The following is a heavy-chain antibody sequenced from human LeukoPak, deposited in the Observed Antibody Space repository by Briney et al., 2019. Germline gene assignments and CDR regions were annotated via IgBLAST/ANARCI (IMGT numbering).Heavy chain of an antibody. V-gene: IGHV4-61*02. CDR1: GGSISSGSYY. D-gene: IGHD3-3*01. CDR3: ARSLEKTAFDI. J-gene: IGHJ3*02. Sequence: SETLSLTCTVSGGSISSGSYYWSWIRQPAGKGLEWIGRIYTSGSTNYNPSLKSRVTISVDTSKNQFSLKLSSVTAADTAVYYCARSLEKTAFDIWGQGTMVTVSS. CDR2: IYTSGST.